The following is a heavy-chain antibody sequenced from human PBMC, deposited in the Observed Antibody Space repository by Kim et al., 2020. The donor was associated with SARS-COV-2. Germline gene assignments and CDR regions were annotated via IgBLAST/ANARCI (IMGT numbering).Heavy chain of an antibody. CDR1: GFTFDDYA. Sequence: GGSLRLSCEASGFTFDDYAMHWVRQAPGKGLEWVSGISWNSGSIGYADSVKGRFTISRDNAKNSLYLQMNSLRAEDTALYYCAKSHMVRGPYNWFDPWGQGTLVTVSS. J-gene: IGHJ5*02. CDR2: ISWNSGSI. V-gene: IGHV3-9*01. D-gene: IGHD3-10*01. CDR3: AKSHMVRGPYNWFDP.